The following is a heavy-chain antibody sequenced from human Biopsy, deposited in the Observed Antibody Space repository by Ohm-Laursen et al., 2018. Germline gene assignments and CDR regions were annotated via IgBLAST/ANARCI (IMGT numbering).Heavy chain of an antibody. CDR1: TISITNFGDQ. V-gene: IGHV4-39*01. CDR3: ARRHNDGSGYHYFDY. J-gene: IGHJ4*02. D-gene: IGHD3-22*01. CDR2: VSYWGTT. Sequence: SETPSLTCSVSTISITNFGDQWDWIRQAPGKGLEWIGTVSYWGTTHYNPSLTSRVTISIDRSQSQFSMRLSSVAAADTAVYYCARRHNDGSGYHYFDYWGQGIRVSVSS.